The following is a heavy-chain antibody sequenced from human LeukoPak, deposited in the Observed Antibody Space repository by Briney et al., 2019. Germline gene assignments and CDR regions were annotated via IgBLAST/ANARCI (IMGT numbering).Heavy chain of an antibody. CDR3: ARGFTIFGVVNDAFDI. CDR1: GFTFSDYW. V-gene: IGHV3-74*01. CDR2: IDSDGSST. J-gene: IGHJ3*02. Sequence: PGGSRRLSCAASGFTFSDYWMHWVRQAPGKGLVWVSRIDSDGSSTSNADSVKGRFTISRDNAKNTVYLQMNSLRAEDTAVYYCARGFTIFGVVNDAFDIRGQGTMVTVSS. D-gene: IGHD3-3*01.